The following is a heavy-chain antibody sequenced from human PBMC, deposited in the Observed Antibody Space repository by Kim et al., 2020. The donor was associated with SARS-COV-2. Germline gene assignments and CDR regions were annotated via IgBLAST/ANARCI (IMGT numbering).Heavy chain of an antibody. J-gene: IGHJ4*02. CDR3: ATNIGAAGID. CDR2: T. V-gene: IGHV3-66*01. Sequence: TYYAVSVKGRFTISRDNSKNTLYLQMSSLRVENTTVYYCATNIGAAGIDWGQGSLVTVSS. D-gene: IGHD6-13*01.